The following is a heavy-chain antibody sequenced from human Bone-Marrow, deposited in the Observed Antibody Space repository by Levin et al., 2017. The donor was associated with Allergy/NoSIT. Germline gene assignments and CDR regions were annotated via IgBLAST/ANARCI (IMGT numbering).Heavy chain of an antibody. D-gene: IGHD3-10*01. CDR2: IGYSTTTI. V-gene: IGHV3-48*02. CDR3: ARGQSSYWFDY. Sequence: GGSLRLSCAASGFTFNNYTMNWVRQAPGKGLEWVSYIGYSTTTIYYAESVKGRFTISRDNAKNSLYMQMDSLRDDDTAVYYCARGQSSYWFDYWGQGSLVTVSS. CDR1: GFTFNNYT. J-gene: IGHJ4*02.